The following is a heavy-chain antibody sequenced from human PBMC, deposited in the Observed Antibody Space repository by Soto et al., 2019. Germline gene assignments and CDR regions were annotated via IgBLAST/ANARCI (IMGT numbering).Heavy chain of an antibody. CDR2: IYSGGST. D-gene: IGHD5-18*01. CDR3: ARAKMQLWPNYYDDGLDV. CDR1: GFTVSTNF. J-gene: IGHJ6*02. V-gene: IGHV3-66*01. Sequence: EVQLVESGGGLVQPGGSLRLSCAASGFTVSTNFMTWVRQAPGKGLEWVSVIYSGGSTFYADSVKGRFTITRDNSENTLYFQMNSLRADDTAVYYCARAKMQLWPNYYDDGLDVWGQGTTVTVSS.